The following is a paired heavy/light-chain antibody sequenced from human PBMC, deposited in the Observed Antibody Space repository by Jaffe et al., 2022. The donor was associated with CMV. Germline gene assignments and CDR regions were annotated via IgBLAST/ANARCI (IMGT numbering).Light chain of an antibody. J-gene: IGKJ1*01. V-gene: IGKV5-2*01. CDR2: EAT. CDR3: LQHDNFPRT. CDR1: QDIDDD. Sequence: ETTLTQSPAFMSATPGDKVNISCKASQDIDDDMNWYQQKPGEAAIFIIQEATTLVPGIPPRFSGSGYGTDFTLTINNIESEDAAYYFCLQHDNFPRTFGQGTKVEIK.
Heavy chain of an antibody. CDR1: GYTFTSYG. V-gene: IGHV1-18*04. Sequence: QVQLVQSGAEVKKPGASVKVSCKASGYTFTSYGISWVRQAPGQGLEWMGWISAYNGNTNYAQKLQGRVTMTTDTSTSTAYMELRSLRSDDTAVYYCARDSSYYDYVWGSLRYYYYMDVWGKGTTVTVSS. CDR3: ARDSSYYDYVWGSLRYYYYMDV. J-gene: IGHJ6*03. CDR2: ISAYNGNT. D-gene: IGHD3-16*01.